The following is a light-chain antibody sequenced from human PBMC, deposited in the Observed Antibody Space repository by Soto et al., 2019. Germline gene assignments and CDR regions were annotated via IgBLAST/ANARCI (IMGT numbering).Light chain of an antibody. CDR2: AAS. J-gene: IGKJ1*01. CDR1: ESFTSH. Sequence: DIQMTQSPSSLSASVGDRVTITCRASESFTSHLNWYQQKPGKAPKLLIYAASSLQSGVPSRFSGSGSGTDFTLTISSLQREDSATYYCQQTYSTPRTVGQGTKVDIK. CDR3: QQTYSTPRT. V-gene: IGKV1-39*01.